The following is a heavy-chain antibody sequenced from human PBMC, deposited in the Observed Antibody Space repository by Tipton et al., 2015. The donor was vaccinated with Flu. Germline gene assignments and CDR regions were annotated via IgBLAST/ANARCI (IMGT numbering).Heavy chain of an antibody. CDR3: AKSGSYLEYLQH. D-gene: IGHD1-26*01. V-gene: IGHV4-59*12. Sequence: TLSLTCNVSGGSLSGYYWSWIRQPAGKGLEWIGYIYYSGSISYNPSLKSRVTMSVDTSKNQFSLKLTSVSAADTAVYYCAKSGSYLEYLQHWGQGTLVTVSS. J-gene: IGHJ1*01. CDR2: IYYSGSI. CDR1: GGSLSGYY.